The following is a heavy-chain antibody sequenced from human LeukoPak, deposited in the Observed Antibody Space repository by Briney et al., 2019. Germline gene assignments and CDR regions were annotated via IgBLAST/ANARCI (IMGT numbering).Heavy chain of an antibody. D-gene: IGHD2-21*02. CDR3: ARWTPYCGGDCDDY. CDR1: GGSISSYY. CDR2: IYYSGST. V-gene: IGHV4-59*01. Sequence: IPSETLSLTCTVSGGSISSYYWSWIRQPPGKGLEWIGYIYYSGSTNYNPSLKSRVTISVDTSKNQFSLKLSSVTAADTAVYYCARWTPYCGGDCDDYWGQGTLVTVSS. J-gene: IGHJ4*02.